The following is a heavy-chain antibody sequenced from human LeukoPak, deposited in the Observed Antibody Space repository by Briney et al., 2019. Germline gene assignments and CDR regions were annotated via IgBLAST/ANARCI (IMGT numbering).Heavy chain of an antibody. Sequence: GGSLRLSCAASGFTFNSYAMSWVRQAPGKGLEWVSAISGSGNRIYYADSVKGRFTISRDNSKNTLYLQMNSLRVEDTAVYYCAKGGDIVVVPAATLDYWGQGTLVTVSS. CDR2: ISGSGNRI. CDR1: GFTFNSYA. J-gene: IGHJ4*02. D-gene: IGHD2-2*01. V-gene: IGHV3-23*01. CDR3: AKGGDIVVVPAATLDY.